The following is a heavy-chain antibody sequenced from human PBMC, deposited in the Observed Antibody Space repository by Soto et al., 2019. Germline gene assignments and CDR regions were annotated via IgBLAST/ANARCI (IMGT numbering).Heavy chain of an antibody. Sequence: QVQLQESGPGLVKPSQTLSLTCTVSGGSINSGGYCWSWIRQHPGKGLDWIGCISYGGSTSYNPSLKSRVTRSVDTSKNQFSLKLTSVTAAATAVYYCSRGILVWGQGALITVSS. D-gene: IGHD5-18*01. J-gene: IGHJ4*02. CDR3: SRGILV. V-gene: IGHV4-31*03. CDR1: GGSINSGGYC. CDR2: ISYGGST.